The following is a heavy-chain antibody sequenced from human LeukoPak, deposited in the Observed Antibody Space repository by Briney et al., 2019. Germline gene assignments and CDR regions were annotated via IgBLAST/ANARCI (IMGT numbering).Heavy chain of an antibody. D-gene: IGHD1-26*01. V-gene: IGHV2-5*01. CDR3: VRRGLDGSYLDY. CDR1: GFSLTSSGVA. J-gene: IGHJ4*02. CDR2: IYWNDEK. Sequence: SGPTLVNPTQTLTLSCTFSGFSLTSSGVAVGWIRQPPGKALEWLTLIYWNDEKHYSPSLRTRLTITKDTSNNQVVLTLTNMDPVDTATYYCVRRGLDGSYLDYWGQGTLVTVSS.